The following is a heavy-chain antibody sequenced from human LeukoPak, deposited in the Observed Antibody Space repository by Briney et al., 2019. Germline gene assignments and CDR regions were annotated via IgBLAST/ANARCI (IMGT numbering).Heavy chain of an antibody. Sequence: ASVKVSCKASGYTFTSYYMHWVRQAPGQGLEWMGIINPSGGSTSYAQKLQGRVTMTTDTSTSTAYMELRSLRSDDTAVYYCARNLRGAAFDIWGQGTMVTVSS. CDR1: GYTFTSYY. D-gene: IGHD3-9*01. CDR3: ARNLRGAAFDI. V-gene: IGHV1-46*01. J-gene: IGHJ3*02. CDR2: INPSGGST.